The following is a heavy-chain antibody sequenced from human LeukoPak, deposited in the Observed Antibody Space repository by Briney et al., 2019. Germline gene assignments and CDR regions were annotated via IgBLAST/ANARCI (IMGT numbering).Heavy chain of an antibody. Sequence: GGSLRLSCAASGFSFSATWMTWVRQAPGKGLECVANIKTDGSERYYLDSVTGRFIVSRDNAKTSLYLQLNSLRVEDTATYYGAIELNHDGGGWGQGTLVTVSS. CDR2: IKTDGSER. CDR3: AIELNHDGGG. D-gene: IGHD2-21*01. J-gene: IGHJ4*02. CDR1: GFSFSATW. V-gene: IGHV3-7*01.